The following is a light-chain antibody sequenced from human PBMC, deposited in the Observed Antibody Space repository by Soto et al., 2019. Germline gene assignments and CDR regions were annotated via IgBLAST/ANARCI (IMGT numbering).Light chain of an antibody. CDR3: QQYGSSLRT. J-gene: IGKJ1*01. Sequence: EIVLTQSPGTLSLSPGERATLSCRASQSVSSSYLAWYQQKPGQAPSLLIYDASSRATGIPDRFSGSGSGTDFTLTISRLEPEDFAVYYCQQYGSSLRTFGQGTKVEIK. V-gene: IGKV3-20*01. CDR2: DAS. CDR1: QSVSSSY.